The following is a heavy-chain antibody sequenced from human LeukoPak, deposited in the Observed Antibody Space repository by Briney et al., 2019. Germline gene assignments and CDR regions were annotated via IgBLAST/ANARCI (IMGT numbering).Heavy chain of an antibody. CDR3: ARAYYDFWSGYWGSDYYYMDV. J-gene: IGHJ6*03. D-gene: IGHD3-3*01. V-gene: IGHV1-46*01. CDR1: GYTFTGYY. CDR2: INPSGGST. Sequence: ASVKVSCKASGYTFTGYYMHWVRQAPGQGLEWMGIINPSGGSTSYAQKFQGRVTMTRDMSTSTVYMELSSLRSEDTAVYYCARAYYDFWSGYWGSDYYYMDVWGKGTTVTVSS.